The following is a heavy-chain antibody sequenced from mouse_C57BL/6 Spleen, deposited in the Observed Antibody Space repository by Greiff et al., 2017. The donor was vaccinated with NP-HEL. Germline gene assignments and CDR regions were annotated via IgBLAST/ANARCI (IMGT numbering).Heavy chain of an antibody. CDR2: ISSGGSYT. CDR1: GFTFSSYG. V-gene: IGHV5-6*01. CDR3: ARQDGYYFDY. D-gene: IGHD2-3*01. J-gene: IGHJ2*01. Sequence: EVQLVESGGDLVKPGGSLKLSCAASGFTFSSYGMSWVRQTPDKRLEWVATISSGGSYTYYPDSVKGRFTISRDNAKNTLYLQMSSLKSEDTAMYYCARQDGYYFDYWGQGTTLTVSS.